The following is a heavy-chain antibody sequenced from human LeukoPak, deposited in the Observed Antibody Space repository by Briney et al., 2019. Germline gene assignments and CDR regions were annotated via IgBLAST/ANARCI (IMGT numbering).Heavy chain of an antibody. J-gene: IGHJ2*01. CDR3: ARDSCGGGGCHYWYFDL. CDR1: GYIFTGHY. V-gene: IGHV1-2*02. Sequence: ASVKVSCKASGYIFTGHYMHWVRQAPGQGLEWMGWINPNSGATNYAQKFQGRVTMTRDTPISTASMELSGLKPDDTAVYYCARDSCGGGGCHYWYFDLWGRGTLVTVSS. CDR2: INPNSGAT. D-gene: IGHD6-19*01.